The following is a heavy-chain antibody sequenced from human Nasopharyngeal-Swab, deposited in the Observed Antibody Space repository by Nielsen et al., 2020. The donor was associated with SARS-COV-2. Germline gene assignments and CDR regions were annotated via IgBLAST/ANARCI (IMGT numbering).Heavy chain of an antibody. V-gene: IGHV3-21*01. D-gene: IGHD3-3*01. Sequence: GGSLRLSCAASGFTFNNYNFNWVRQAPGKGLEWVSSISSSSSYIYYADSVKGRFTISRDNAKNSLYLQMHSLRAEDTAVYYCARDGLDYDFWSAYFMDVWGQGTTVTVSS. CDR3: ARDGLDYDFWSAYFMDV. CDR2: ISSSSSYI. CDR1: GFTFNNYN. J-gene: IGHJ6*02.